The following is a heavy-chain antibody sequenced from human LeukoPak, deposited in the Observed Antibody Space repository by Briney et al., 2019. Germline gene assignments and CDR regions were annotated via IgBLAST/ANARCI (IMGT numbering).Heavy chain of an antibody. D-gene: IGHD3-22*01. Sequence: GGSLRLSCAASGFTFSSYWMHWVRQAPGKGLVWVSRINRDGGTTTYADSVKGRFTVSRDNTKNTLNLQMNSLRAEDTAVYYCGRGGDYYDSSGYFWRPAEIDYWGQGTLVTVSS. CDR1: GFTFSSYW. V-gene: IGHV3-74*03. J-gene: IGHJ4*02. CDR2: INRDGGTT. CDR3: GRGGDYYDSSGYFWRPAEIDY.